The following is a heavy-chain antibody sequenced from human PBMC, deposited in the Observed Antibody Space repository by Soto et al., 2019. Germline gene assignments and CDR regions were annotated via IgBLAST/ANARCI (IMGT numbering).Heavy chain of an antibody. Sequence: GASVKVSCKASGYTFTGYYMHWVRQAPGQGLEWMGWINPNSGGTNYAQKFQGWVTMTRDTSISTAYMELSRLRSDDTAVYYCAMNLGTRDYYYYYGMDVWGQGTTVTVSS. CDR1: GYTFTGYY. J-gene: IGHJ6*02. V-gene: IGHV1-2*04. CDR3: AMNLGTRDYYYYYGMDV. CDR2: INPNSGGT.